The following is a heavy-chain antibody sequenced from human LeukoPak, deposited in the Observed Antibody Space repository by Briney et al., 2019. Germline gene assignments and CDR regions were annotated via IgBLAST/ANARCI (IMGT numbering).Heavy chain of an antibody. D-gene: IGHD2-15*01. CDR2: ISWYSGSI. CDR1: GFTFDDYA. CDR3: AKDRYCSGGSCYWDAFDY. J-gene: IGHJ4*02. Sequence: GGSLRLSCAASGFTFDDYAMHWVRHAPGKGLEWVSGISWYSGSIGYADSVKGRFTISRDNAKNSLYLQMNSLRAEDTALYYCAKDRYCSGGSCYWDAFDYWGQGTLVTVSS. V-gene: IGHV3-9*01.